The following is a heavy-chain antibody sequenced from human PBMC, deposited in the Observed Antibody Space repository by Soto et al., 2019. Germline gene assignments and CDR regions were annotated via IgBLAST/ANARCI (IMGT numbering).Heavy chain of an antibody. CDR1: GFTFTDYS. CDR2: ISAYSGHT. D-gene: IGHD1-26*01. Sequence: QVQLVQSGGEVKKPGASVKVSCQASGFTFTDYSISWVRQAPGHRLEWMGWISAYSGHTNYAQHLQGRVSMTTDTPTSTAYMELRSLTSNDTAVYYCARDFEWELVELGRSFQGMDVWGRGTSITVSS. V-gene: IGHV1-18*01. CDR3: ARDFEWELVELGRSFQGMDV. J-gene: IGHJ6*02.